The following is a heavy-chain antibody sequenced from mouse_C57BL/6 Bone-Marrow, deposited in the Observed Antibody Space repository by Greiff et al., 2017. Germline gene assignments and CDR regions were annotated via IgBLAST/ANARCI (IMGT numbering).Heavy chain of an antibody. D-gene: IGHD1-1*01. CDR1: EYEFPSHD. CDR3: ARHHYYGSWGYFDV. Sequence: EVHLVESGGGLVQPGESLKLSCEFNEYEFPSHDMSWVRKTLEKRPELVAAINSDGGSTYYPDTMERRFIISRDNTKKTLYLQMSSLRSEDTALYYCARHHYYGSWGYFDVWGTGTTVTVSS. J-gene: IGHJ1*03. V-gene: IGHV5-2*01. CDR2: INSDGGST.